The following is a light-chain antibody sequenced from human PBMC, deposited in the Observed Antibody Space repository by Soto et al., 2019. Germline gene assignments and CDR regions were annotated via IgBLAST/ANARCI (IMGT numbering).Light chain of an antibody. CDR1: SGHSSYA. V-gene: IGLV4-69*01. Sequence: QSVLTQSPSASASLGASVKLTCTLSSGHSSYAIAWHQQQPEKGPRYLMKLSSDGSHSKGDGIPDRVSGSSSGAARSLTISSLQSEDEADYYCQTWDTGARVVFGGGTKLTVL. CDR3: QTWDTGARVV. J-gene: IGLJ2*01. CDR2: LSSDGSH.